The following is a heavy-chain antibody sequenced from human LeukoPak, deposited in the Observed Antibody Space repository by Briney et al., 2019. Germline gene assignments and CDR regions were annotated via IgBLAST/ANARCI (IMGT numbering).Heavy chain of an antibody. V-gene: IGHV4-59*02. Sequence: SETLSLTCTVSGGSVSSHYWNWIRQPPGEELEWIGYIYYTGSTNYNPSLKSRVTISLDTSKNQFSLKLRSVTAADTAVYYCARRVVVVTANDKSDAFDMWGQGTVVTVSS. J-gene: IGHJ3*02. CDR3: ARRVVVVTANDKSDAFDM. CDR1: GGSVSSHY. CDR2: IYYTGST. D-gene: IGHD2-21*02.